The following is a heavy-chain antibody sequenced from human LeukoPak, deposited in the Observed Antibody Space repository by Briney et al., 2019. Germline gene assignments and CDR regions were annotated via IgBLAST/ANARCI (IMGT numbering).Heavy chain of an antibody. J-gene: IGHJ4*02. CDR1: GGSFSDYY. Sequence: ASETLSLTCAVYGGSFSDYYWSWIRQPPGKGLEWIGSIYHSGTTYYNPSLKSRVTISVDTSKNQFSLKLNSVTAADTAIYYCARADIAVAGTNFDYWGQGTLVTVSS. CDR3: ARADIAVAGTNFDY. D-gene: IGHD6-19*01. V-gene: IGHV4-34*01. CDR2: IYHSGTT.